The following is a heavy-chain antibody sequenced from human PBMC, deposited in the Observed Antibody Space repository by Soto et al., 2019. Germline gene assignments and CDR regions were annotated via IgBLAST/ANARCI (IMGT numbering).Heavy chain of an antibody. D-gene: IGHD3-9*01. V-gene: IGHV3-33*01. J-gene: IGHJ4*02. Sequence: QPGGSLRLSCAASGFTFSSYGMHWVRQAPGKGLEWVAVIWYDGSNKYYADSVKGRFTISRDNSKNTLYLQMNSLRAEDTAVYYCARVYYDILTGYYNRPFDCWGQGTLVTVSS. CDR2: IWYDGSNK. CDR3: ARVYYDILTGYYNRPFDC. CDR1: GFTFSSYG.